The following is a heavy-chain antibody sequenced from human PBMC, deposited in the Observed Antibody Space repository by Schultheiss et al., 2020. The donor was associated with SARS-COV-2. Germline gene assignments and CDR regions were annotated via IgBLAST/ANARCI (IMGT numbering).Heavy chain of an antibody. CDR2: INHSGST. CDR3: ARDTRAYCSGGSCNWFDP. D-gene: IGHD2-15*01. CDR1: GFTFSDYY. Sequence: GSLRLSCAASGFTFSDYYMSWIRQPPGKGLEWIGEINHSGSTNYNPSLKSRVTISVDTSKNQFSLKLSSVTAADTAVYYCARDTRAYCSGGSCNWFDPWGQGTLVTVSS. J-gene: IGHJ5*02. V-gene: IGHV4-34*01.